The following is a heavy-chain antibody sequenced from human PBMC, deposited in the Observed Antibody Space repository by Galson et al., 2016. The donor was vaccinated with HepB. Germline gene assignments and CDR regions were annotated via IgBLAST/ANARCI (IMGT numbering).Heavy chain of an antibody. CDR2: IRSKANNYAT. J-gene: IGHJ6*02. CDR3: AKTYYDFWSGYDYYYGMDV. D-gene: IGHD3-3*01. Sequence: SLRLSCAASGFTFSDSAMHWVRQASGKGLEWVGRIRSKANNYATAYAASVKGRFTISRDDSKNTLYLQMNSLRAEDTAVYYCAKTYYDFWSGYDYYYGMDVWGQGTTVTVSS. V-gene: IGHV3-73*01. CDR1: GFTFSDSA.